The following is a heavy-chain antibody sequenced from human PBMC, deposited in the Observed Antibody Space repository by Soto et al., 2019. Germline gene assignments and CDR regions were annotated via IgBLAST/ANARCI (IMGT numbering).Heavy chain of an antibody. D-gene: IGHD7-27*01. CDR3: ARDLNWAFDY. V-gene: IGHV3-48*02. J-gene: IGHJ4*02. CDR2: ISKSSGTK. CDR1: GFTFIDYT. Sequence: FLRLSCAASGFTFIDYTMNGVRQAPGKGLEWVSYISKSSGTKSYADSVKGRFTISRDNAKSSLFLQMNSLRDQDTALYYCARDLNWAFDYWGQGILVTVSS.